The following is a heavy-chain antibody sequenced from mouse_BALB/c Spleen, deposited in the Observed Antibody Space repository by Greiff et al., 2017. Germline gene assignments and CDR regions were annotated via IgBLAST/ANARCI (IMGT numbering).Heavy chain of an antibody. Sequence: QVQLKESGPGLVAPSQSLSITCTVSGFSLTGYGVNWVRQPPGKGLEWLGMIWGDGSTDYNSALKSRLSISKDNSKSQVFLKMNSLQTDDTARYYCARDEGYRYDGRWFAYWGQGTLVTVSA. CDR1: GFSLTGYG. CDR2: IWGDGST. D-gene: IGHD2-14*01. J-gene: IGHJ3*01. V-gene: IGHV2-6-7*01. CDR3: ARDEGYRYDGRWFAY.